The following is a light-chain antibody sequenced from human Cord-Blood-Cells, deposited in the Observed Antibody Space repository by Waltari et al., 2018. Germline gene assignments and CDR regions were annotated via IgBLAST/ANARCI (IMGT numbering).Light chain of an antibody. J-gene: IGLJ2*01. CDR3: CSYAGSYTVV. V-gene: IGLV2-11*01. Sequence: QSALTQPRSVSGSPGQSVTISCPGTSSDVGGYTYVSWYQQHPGKAPKLMIYDVSKRPSGVPDRFSGSKSGHTASLTISGLQAEDEADYYCCSYAGSYTVVFGGGTKLTVL. CDR2: DVS. CDR1: SSDVGGYTY.